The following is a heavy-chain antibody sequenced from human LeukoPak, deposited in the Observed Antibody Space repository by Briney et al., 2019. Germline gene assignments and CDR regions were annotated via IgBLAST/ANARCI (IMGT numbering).Heavy chain of an antibody. D-gene: IGHD1-1*01. V-gene: IGHV4-4*02. CDR1: GGSISSSNW. CDR2: IYHSGST. CDR3: ARAVQLERRWWFDP. Sequence: PSGTLSLTCAVSGGSISSSNWWSWVRQPPGKGLEWIGEIYHSGSTNYNPSLKSRVTISVDKSKNQFSLKLSSVTAADTAVYYCARAVQLERRWWFDPWGQGILVTVSS. J-gene: IGHJ5*02.